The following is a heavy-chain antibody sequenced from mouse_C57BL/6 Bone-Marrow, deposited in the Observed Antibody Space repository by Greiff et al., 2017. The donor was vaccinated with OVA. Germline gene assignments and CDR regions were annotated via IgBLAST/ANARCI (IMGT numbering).Heavy chain of an antibody. J-gene: IGHJ2*01. V-gene: IGHV1-82*01. CDR2: IYPGDGDT. D-gene: IGHD4-1*01. CDR3: ARRTGKDY. Sequence: VQLQQSGPELVKPGASVKISCKASGYAFSSSWMNWVKQRPGKGLEWIGRIYPGDGDTNYHGKFQGKATLTADKSSSTAYMQLSSLTSEDSAVYFCARRTGKDYWGQGTTLTVSS. CDR1: GYAFSSSW.